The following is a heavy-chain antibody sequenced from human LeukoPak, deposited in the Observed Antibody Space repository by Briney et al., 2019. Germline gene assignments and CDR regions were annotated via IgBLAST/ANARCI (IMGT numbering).Heavy chain of an antibody. V-gene: IGHV3-15*01. Sequence: PGGSLRLSCAVSGFTFSSYEMHWVRQAPGKGLKWVGRIKSKTDGGTTDYAAPVKGRFTISRDDSKNTLYLQINSLKTEDTAIYYCTTDRIGRGGWSTQNFDYWGQGTLVTVSS. J-gene: IGHJ4*02. CDR2: IKSKTDGGTT. CDR1: GFTFSSYE. CDR3: TTDRIGRGGWSTQNFDY. D-gene: IGHD6-19*01.